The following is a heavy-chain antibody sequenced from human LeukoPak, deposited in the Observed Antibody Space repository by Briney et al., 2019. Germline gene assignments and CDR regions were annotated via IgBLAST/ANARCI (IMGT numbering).Heavy chain of an antibody. D-gene: IGHD4-17*01. J-gene: IGHJ4*02. V-gene: IGHV3-23*01. Sequence: GGSLRLSCAASGFTFSSFAMSWVRQAPGKGLEWVSTISGSGGSTNYADSVKGRFTFSRDNSKNTLYLQMNSLRAEDTAIYYCAKDLPDYGDYIEGYWGQGTLVTVSS. CDR3: AKDLPDYGDYIEGY. CDR1: GFTFSSFA. CDR2: ISGSGGST.